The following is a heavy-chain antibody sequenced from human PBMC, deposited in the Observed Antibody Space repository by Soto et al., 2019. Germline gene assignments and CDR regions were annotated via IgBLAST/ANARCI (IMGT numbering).Heavy chain of an antibody. J-gene: IGHJ6*02. Sequence: GKSLKISCKGSGYSFNSYWISWVRQMPGKGLEWMGRIDPSDSYINYNPSFQGHVTISADKSISTAYLQWSSLRAEDTAVYYCARETELSTGMDVWGQGTTVTVSS. CDR2: IDPSDSYI. V-gene: IGHV5-10-1*01. CDR3: ARETELSTGMDV. D-gene: IGHD1-26*01. CDR1: GYSFNSYW.